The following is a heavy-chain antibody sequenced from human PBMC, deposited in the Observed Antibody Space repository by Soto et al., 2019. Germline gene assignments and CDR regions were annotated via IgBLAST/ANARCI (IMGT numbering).Heavy chain of an antibody. CDR3: AREALTSYYYGSGLNGYFDY. Sequence: PGGSLRLSCAASGFTFSSYGMHWVRQAPGKGLEWVAVIWYDGSNKYYADSVKGRFTISRDNSKNTLYLQMNSLRAEDTAVYYCAREALTSYYYGSGLNGYFDYWGQGTLVTVPQ. CDR1: GFTFSSYG. CDR2: IWYDGSNK. V-gene: IGHV3-33*01. J-gene: IGHJ4*02. D-gene: IGHD3-10*01.